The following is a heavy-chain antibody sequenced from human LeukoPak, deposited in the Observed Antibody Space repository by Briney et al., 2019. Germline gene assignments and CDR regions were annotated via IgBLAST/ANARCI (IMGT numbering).Heavy chain of an antibody. D-gene: IGHD3-3*01. J-gene: IGHJ4*02. V-gene: IGHV4-59*01. CDR3: ARAILSGYPDS. Sequence: ASETLSLTCSVSGGSISTYYWTWIRQPPGKGLEWIGYIYYSGSTNYNPSLKSRVTISLDTSKNQFSLKLSSVTAADTAVYYCARAILSGYPDSWGQGTLVIVFS. CDR2: IYYSGST. CDR1: GGSISTYY.